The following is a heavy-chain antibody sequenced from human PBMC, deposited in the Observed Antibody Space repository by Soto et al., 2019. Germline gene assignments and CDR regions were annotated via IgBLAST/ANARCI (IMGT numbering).Heavy chain of an antibody. J-gene: IGHJ4*02. CDR1: GFSFSTYN. Sequence: GGSLRLSCAASGFSFSTYNMNWVRQAPGKGLEGVSSINGRSNYKYYTDSVKGRLTISRDNPKNSLYLQVDSPRADDTAVYYCVREDGLVGSNSAFDHWGQGTLVTVSS. CDR2: INGRSNYK. CDR3: VREDGLVGSNSAFDH. D-gene: IGHD7-27*01. V-gene: IGHV3-21*01.